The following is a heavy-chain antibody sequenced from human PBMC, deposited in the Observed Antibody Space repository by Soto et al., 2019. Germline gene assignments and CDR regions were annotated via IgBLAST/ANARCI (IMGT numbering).Heavy chain of an antibody. V-gene: IGHV1-3*01. Sequence: QVQLVQSGAEVKKPGASVKVSCKASGYTFTSYALHWVRQAPGQRLEWMGWINAGNGNTKYSQKFQGRVTITRDTSASTAYMELSSLRSEDTAVYYCARDLGFGLSDYWGQGTLVTVSS. CDR3: ARDLGFGLSDY. CDR1: GYTFTSYA. D-gene: IGHD3-10*01. CDR2: INAGNGNT. J-gene: IGHJ4*02.